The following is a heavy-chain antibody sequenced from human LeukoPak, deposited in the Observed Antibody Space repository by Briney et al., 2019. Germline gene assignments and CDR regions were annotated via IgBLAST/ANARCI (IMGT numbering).Heavy chain of an antibody. V-gene: IGHV3-11*04. CDR1: GFTFSDYY. CDR3: TGGIGWLCDT. J-gene: IGHJ5*02. Sequence: GGSLRLSCAASGFTFSDYYMSWIRQAPGKGLEWVSYISSSGSTIYYADSVKGRFTISRDNAETSLYLQMNSLRAEDTAMYFCTGGIGWLCDTWGQGTLVTVSS. D-gene: IGHD6-19*01. CDR2: ISSSGSTI.